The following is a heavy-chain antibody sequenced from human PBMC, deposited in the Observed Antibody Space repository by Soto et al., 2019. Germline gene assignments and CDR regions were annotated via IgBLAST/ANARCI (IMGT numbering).Heavy chain of an antibody. Sequence: GASVKVSCKASGYTFTSYGISWVRQAPGQGLEWMGWISAYNGNTNYAQKLQGRVTMTTDTSTSTAYMELRSLRSDDTAVYYCARGYCSGGSCYNWFDPWGQGTLVTVSS. V-gene: IGHV1-18*01. CDR3: ARGYCSGGSCYNWFDP. CDR1: GYTFTSYG. CDR2: ISAYNGNT. J-gene: IGHJ5*02. D-gene: IGHD2-15*01.